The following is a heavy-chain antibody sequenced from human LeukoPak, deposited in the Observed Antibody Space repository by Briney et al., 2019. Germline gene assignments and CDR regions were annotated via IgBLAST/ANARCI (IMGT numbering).Heavy chain of an antibody. CDR2: IKNKTNGGTT. CDR1: GFIFSSAW. V-gene: IGHV3-15*01. D-gene: IGHD2-2*01. CDR3: ARGFCSSTSCYQGPFDF. Sequence: GGTLRLSCAASGFIFSSAWMTWVRQAPGKGLEWVGHIKNKTNGGTTDYAAPVKGRFIISRDDSKNTLYLQMNSLRTEDTAVYYCARGFCSSTSCYQGPFDFWGQGTLVTVSS. J-gene: IGHJ4*02.